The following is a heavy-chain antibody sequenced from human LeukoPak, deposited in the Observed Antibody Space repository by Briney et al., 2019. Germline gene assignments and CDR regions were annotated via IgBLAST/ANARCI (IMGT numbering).Heavy chain of an antibody. CDR3: ARDPDYYYGMDV. CDR1: GYTFTGYD. Sequence: ASVKVSCKASGYTFTGYDMHWVRQAPGQGREWMGWINPNSGGTNYEQKFQGRFTMTRDTSISTAYMELSRLRSDDPAVYYCARDPDYYYGMDVWGQGTTVTVSS. J-gene: IGHJ6*01. CDR2: INPNSGGT. V-gene: IGHV1-2*02.